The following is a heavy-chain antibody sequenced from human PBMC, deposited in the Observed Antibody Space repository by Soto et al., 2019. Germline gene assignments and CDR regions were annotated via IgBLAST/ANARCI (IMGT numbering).Heavy chain of an antibody. V-gene: IGHV3-43*01. CDR1: GFTFSSYG. D-gene: IGHD3-3*01. J-gene: IGHJ6*02. CDR2: ISWGGGST. Sequence: GGSLRLSCAASGFTFSSYGMHWVRQAPGKGLEWVSLISWGGGSTYYADSVKGRFTISRDNSKNSLYLQMNSLRTEDTALYYCAKDMSYYDFWSGPVYYYYGMDVWGQGTTFTVSS. CDR3: AKDMSYYDFWSGPVYYYYGMDV.